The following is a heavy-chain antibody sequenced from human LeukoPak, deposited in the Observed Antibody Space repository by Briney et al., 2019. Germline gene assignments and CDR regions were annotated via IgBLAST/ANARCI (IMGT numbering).Heavy chain of an antibody. V-gene: IGHV1-46*01. D-gene: IGHD2-21*02. Sequence: ASVKVSCKASGYTFTSYYMHWVRQAPVQGLEWMGIINPSGGSTSYAQKFQGRVTITADESTSRAYMELSSLRSEDTAVYYCARAVRYCGGDCYRYYYYYFMDVWGKGTTVTISS. CDR3: ARAVRYCGGDCYRYYYYYFMDV. CDR2: INPSGGST. CDR1: GYTFTSYY. J-gene: IGHJ6*03.